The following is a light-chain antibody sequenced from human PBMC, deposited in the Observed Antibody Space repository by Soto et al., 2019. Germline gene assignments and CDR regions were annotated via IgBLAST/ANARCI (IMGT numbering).Light chain of an antibody. CDR1: SSDVGGYNY. CDR2: EVS. V-gene: IGLV2-14*01. CDR3: CLYVGGRTYV. J-gene: IGLJ1*01. Sequence: QSVLTQPASVSGSPGQSITISCTGTSSDVGGYNYVSWYQQHPGKAPKLMISEVSNRPSGVPIRFFGSKSGNTASLTISGLQAEDEADYYCCLYVGGRTYVFGTGTKVTVL.